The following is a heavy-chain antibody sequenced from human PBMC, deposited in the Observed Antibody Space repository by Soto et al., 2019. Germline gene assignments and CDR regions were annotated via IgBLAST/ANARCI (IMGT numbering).Heavy chain of an antibody. Sequence: QVQLVQSGAEVKKPGSSVKVSCKASGGPFSSYTISWVRQAPGQGLEWMGRIIPILGIANYAEKFQGRVTITADKSTSTDYMELSSLRSEDTAVYYCATDERSVPRWDYWGQGTLVTGSS. J-gene: IGHJ4*02. V-gene: IGHV1-69*08. CDR2: IIPILGIA. D-gene: IGHD3-3*01. CDR1: GGPFSSYT. CDR3: ATDERSVPRWDY.